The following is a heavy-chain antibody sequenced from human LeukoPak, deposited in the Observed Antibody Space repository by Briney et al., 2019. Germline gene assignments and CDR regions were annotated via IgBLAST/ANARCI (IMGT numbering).Heavy chain of an antibody. CDR2: IYPGDSDT. CDR1: GYSFTRYW. Sequence: GESLKISCEGSGYSFTRYWIGWVRQMPGKGLEWMGVIYPGDSDTRYSPSFQGQVTISADKSISTAYLQWSSLKASDTAMYYCARRYFYGDYYFDYWGQGTLVTVSS. D-gene: IGHD4-17*01. V-gene: IGHV5-51*01. CDR3: ARRYFYGDYYFDY. J-gene: IGHJ4*02.